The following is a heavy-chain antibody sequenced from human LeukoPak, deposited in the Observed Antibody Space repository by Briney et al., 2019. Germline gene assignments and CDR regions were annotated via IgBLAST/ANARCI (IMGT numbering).Heavy chain of an antibody. CDR3: ARDADGVVDY. CDR2: ISYDGNNK. Sequence: GRSLRLSCAASGFTFSSYAMHWVRQAPGKGLEWVAVISYDGNNKYYADSVKGRFTISRDNSKNTLYLQMNSLRAEDTAVYYCARDADGVVDYWGQGTLVTVSS. J-gene: IGHJ4*02. D-gene: IGHD3-10*01. V-gene: IGHV3-30-3*01. CDR1: GFTFSSYA.